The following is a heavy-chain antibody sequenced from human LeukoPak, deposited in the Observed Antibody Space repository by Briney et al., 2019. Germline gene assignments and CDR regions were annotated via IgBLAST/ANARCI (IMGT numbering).Heavy chain of an antibody. CDR2: IYYSGST. D-gene: IGHD3-10*01. Sequence: SETLSLTCTVSGDSISSGTYYWGWIRQPPGKGLEWIGSIYYSGSTYYNSSLKSRVTISVDTSKNQFSLKLSSVTAADTAVYYCARDKSWYFDYWGQGTLVTVSS. V-gene: IGHV4-39*07. J-gene: IGHJ4*02. CDR1: GDSISSGTYY. CDR3: ARDKSWYFDY.